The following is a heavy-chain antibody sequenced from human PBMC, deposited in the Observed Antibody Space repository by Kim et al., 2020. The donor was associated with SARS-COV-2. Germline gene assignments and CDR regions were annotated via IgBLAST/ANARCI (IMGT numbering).Heavy chain of an antibody. CDR1: GFTFSSYW. Sequence: GGSLRLSCAASGFTFSSYWMHWVRQAPGKGLVWVSRINSDGSSTSYADSVKGRFTISRDNAKNTLYLQMNSLRAEDTAVYYCARAIYDFWSGYYRTDGYYGMDVWGQGTTVTVSS. V-gene: IGHV3-74*01. D-gene: IGHD3-3*01. CDR2: INSDGSST. J-gene: IGHJ6*02. CDR3: ARAIYDFWSGYYRTDGYYGMDV.